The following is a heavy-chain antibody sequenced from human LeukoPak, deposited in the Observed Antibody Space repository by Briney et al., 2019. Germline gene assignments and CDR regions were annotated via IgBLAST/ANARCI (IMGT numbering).Heavy chain of an antibody. J-gene: IGHJ1*01. V-gene: IGHV4-34*01. Sequence: NASETLSLTCAVNDESLSGYYCFWVRQPPGKPLERSGEIYRSTFINYNPSLKSRVTISMDTSKNQFSLKVTSVTAADTAVYYCGIGATTRQYGGQGTLVTVSS. D-gene: IGHD1-1*01. CDR3: GIGATTRQY. CDR2: IYRSTFI. CDR1: DESLSGYY.